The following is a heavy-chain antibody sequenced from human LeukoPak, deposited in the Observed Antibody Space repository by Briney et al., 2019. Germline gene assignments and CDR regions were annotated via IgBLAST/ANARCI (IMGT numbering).Heavy chain of an antibody. CDR3: ARAVVGYWYFDL. CDR2: ITGSGSTT. Sequence: PGGSLRLSCAASGFTFSSYAMSWVRQAPGKGLEWVSGITGSGSTTYYTVSVKGRFTISRDNSKNTLYVQMNSLSAEDTALYYCARAVVGYWYFDLWGRGTLVTVSS. J-gene: IGHJ2*01. CDR1: GFTFSSYA. D-gene: IGHD2-2*01. V-gene: IGHV3-23*01.